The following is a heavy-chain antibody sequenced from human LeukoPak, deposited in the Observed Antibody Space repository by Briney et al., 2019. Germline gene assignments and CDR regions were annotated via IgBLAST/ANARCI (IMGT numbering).Heavy chain of an antibody. Sequence: SETLSLTCTVSGGSISSHYWSWIRQPPGKGLEWIGYIYYSGSTNYNPSLKSRVTISVDTSKNQFSLKLSSVTAADTAVYYCARDLSVVVPAAINGDYMDVWGKGTTVIVSS. CDR2: IYYSGST. D-gene: IGHD2-2*01. CDR1: GGSISSHY. CDR3: ARDLSVVVPAAINGDYMDV. V-gene: IGHV4-59*11. J-gene: IGHJ6*03.